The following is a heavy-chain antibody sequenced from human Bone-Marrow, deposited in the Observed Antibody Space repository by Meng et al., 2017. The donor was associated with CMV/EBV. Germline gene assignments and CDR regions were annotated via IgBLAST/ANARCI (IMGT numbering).Heavy chain of an antibody. V-gene: IGHV3-23*01. D-gene: IGHD4-23*01. J-gene: IGHJ4*02. Sequence: GESLKISCAASGFTFSDYTMQWVRQAPGKGLEWVSAISGSGGSTYYADSVKGRFTISRDNSKNTLYLQMNSLRAEDTAVYYCAKLVVRTGDYWGQGTLVTVSS. CDR3: AKLVVRTGDY. CDR1: GFTFSDYT. CDR2: ISGSGGST.